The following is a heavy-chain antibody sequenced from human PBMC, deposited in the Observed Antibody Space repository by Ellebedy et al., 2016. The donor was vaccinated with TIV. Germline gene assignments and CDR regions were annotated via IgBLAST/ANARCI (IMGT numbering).Heavy chain of an antibody. D-gene: IGHD3-3*01. Sequence: AASVKVSCKASGYTFTSYGISWVRQAPGQGLEWMGWISAYNGNINYAQKLQGRVTMTTDTSTSTAYMELRSLRSDDTAVYYCAREQKDSYDFWSGYQVTRRRDYYYYGMDVWGQGTTVTVSS. CDR3: AREQKDSYDFWSGYQVTRRRDYYYYGMDV. V-gene: IGHV1-18*01. J-gene: IGHJ6*02. CDR1: GYTFTSYG. CDR2: ISAYNGNI.